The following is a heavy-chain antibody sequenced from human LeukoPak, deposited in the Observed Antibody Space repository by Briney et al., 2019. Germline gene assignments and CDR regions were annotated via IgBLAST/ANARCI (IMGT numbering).Heavy chain of an antibody. D-gene: IGHD3-10*01. CDR1: GFTFSTYW. CDR2: INSDGTTT. Sequence: GGSLRLSCAASGFTFSTYWIHWVRQAPGKGLVWVSRINSDGTTTAYADSVKGRFTISRDNAENTLYLQMNSLRAEDTAVYYCANASGGTYSHYLDNCGQGTLVTVSS. J-gene: IGHJ4*02. V-gene: IGHV3-74*01. CDR3: ANASGGTYSHYLDN.